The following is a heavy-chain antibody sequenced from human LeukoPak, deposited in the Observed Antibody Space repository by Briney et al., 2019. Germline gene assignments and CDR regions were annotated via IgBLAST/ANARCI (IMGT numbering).Heavy chain of an antibody. V-gene: IGHV1-8*01. CDR1: GYTFTSYD. J-gene: IGHJ4*02. CDR2: MNPNSGNT. CDR3: ARAVGAINYLDY. D-gene: IGHD1-26*01. Sequence: ASVKVSCKASGYTFTSYDVNLVRQATGQGLEWMGWMNPNSGNTGYAQKFQGRVTMTRNTSISTAYMELSSLTSDDTAVYFCARAVGAINYLDYWGRGILVTVSS.